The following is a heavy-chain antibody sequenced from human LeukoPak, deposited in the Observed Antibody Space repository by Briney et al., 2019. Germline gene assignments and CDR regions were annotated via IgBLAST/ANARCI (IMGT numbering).Heavy chain of an antibody. CDR3: ARAGIAVAGVRFDY. V-gene: IGHV1-46*01. CDR1: GGTFSSCA. CDR2: INPSGGST. J-gene: IGHJ4*02. Sequence: ASVKVSCKASGGTFSSCAISWVRQAPGQGLEWMGIINPSGGSTSYAQKFQGRVTMTRDTSTSTVYMELSSLRSEDTAVYYCARAGIAVAGVRFDYWGQGTLVTVSS. D-gene: IGHD6-19*01.